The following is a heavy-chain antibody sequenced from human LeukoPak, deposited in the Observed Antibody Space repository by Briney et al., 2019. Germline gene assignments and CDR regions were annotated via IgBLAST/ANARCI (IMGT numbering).Heavy chain of an antibody. CDR1: GYTFTSYG. D-gene: IGHD5-24*01. J-gene: IGHJ4*02. V-gene: IGHV1-18*01. CDR3: ARGEPTRRRDGYNWDY. CDR2: ISAYNGNT. Sequence: ASAKVSCKASGYTFTSYGISWVRQAPGQGLELMGWISAYNGNTNYAQKLQGRVTMTTDTSTSTAYMELTSLRSDDTAVYYCARGEPTRRRDGYNWDYWGQGTLVTVSS.